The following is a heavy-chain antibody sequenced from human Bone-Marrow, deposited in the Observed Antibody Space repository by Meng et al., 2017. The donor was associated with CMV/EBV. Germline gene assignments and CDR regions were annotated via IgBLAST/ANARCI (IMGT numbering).Heavy chain of an antibody. D-gene: IGHD3-22*01. CDR1: GYTFTSYD. CDR3: AVSSSGYPDY. Sequence: SVKVSCKASGYTFTSYDISWVRQAPGQGLEWMGGIIPIFGTANYAQKFQGRVTITTDESTSTAYMELSSLRSEDTAVYYCAVSSSGYPDYWGQGTLVTVSS. J-gene: IGHJ4*02. CDR2: IIPIFGTA. V-gene: IGHV1-69*05.